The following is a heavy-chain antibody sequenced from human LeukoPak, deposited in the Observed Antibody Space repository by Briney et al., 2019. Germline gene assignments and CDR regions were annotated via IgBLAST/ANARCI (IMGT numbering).Heavy chain of an antibody. V-gene: IGHV1-8*01. D-gene: IGHD4-23*01. Sequence: ASVKVSCKVSVYTFTSYDINWVRQATGQVFEWMGWMNPKSGNTGYAQKFQGIVTMTRNTSIGTAYMELSSLRSEDTAEYYCARGERWPQVWFDPWGKGALVTVSS. J-gene: IGHJ5*02. CDR2: MNPKSGNT. CDR1: VYTFTSYD. CDR3: ARGERWPQVWFDP.